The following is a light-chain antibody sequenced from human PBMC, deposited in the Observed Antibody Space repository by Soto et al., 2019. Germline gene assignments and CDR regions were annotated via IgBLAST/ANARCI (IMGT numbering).Light chain of an antibody. J-gene: IGKJ1*01. Sequence: EIVMTQSPATLSVSPVERATLSCRASQSLSSDLAWYQQKPGQAPSLLMYGASTRAKGVPARFSGSGSGTEFTLTIYSLQSEDFAVYYCQQYNNWPRTFGQGTKVDIK. CDR2: GAS. CDR3: QQYNNWPRT. V-gene: IGKV3-15*01. CDR1: QSLSSD.